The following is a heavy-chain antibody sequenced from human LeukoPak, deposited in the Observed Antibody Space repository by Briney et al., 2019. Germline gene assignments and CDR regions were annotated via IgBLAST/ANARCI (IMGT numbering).Heavy chain of an antibody. V-gene: IGHV4-59*08. J-gene: IGHJ6*02. CDR3: VRQDVVVITAATYYYGMDV. CDR2: IYYTGST. CDR1: GGSISSYY. Sequence: SETLSLTCTVSGGSISSYYWNWIRQPPGKGLGWIGYIYYTGSTNYRPSLKSRVTISVDTSRNQFSLKLSSVTAADTAVYYCVRQDVVVITAATYYYGMDVWGQGTTVTVSS. D-gene: IGHD2-2*01.